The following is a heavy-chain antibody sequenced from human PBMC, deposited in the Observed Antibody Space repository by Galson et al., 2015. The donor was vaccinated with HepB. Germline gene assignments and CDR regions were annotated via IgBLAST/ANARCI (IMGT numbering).Heavy chain of an antibody. CDR3: ARERSDSSSWYNWFDP. CDR2: TYYRSKWYN. V-gene: IGHV6-1*01. J-gene: IGHJ5*02. Sequence: CAISGDSVSSNSAAWNWIRQSPSRGLEWLGRTYYRSKWYNDYAVSVKSRITINPDTSKNQFSLQLNSVTPEDTAVYYCARERSDSSSWYNWFDPWGQGTLVTVSS. CDR1: GDSVSSNSAA. D-gene: IGHD6-13*01.